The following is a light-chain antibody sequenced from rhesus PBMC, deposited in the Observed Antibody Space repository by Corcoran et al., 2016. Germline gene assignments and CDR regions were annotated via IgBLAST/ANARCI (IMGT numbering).Light chain of an antibody. V-gene: IGKV1-21*01. CDR3: KQFNSVPWT. Sequence: DIQMTQSPSSLSASVGDRVTITFRASQGIRNWLAWYQQKPGKDPKGLIYKASRVQSGVPSRFSGSGDGTDFTLNISSLQPEDFGIDFCKQFNSVPWTVGQGTKEEIK. CDR1: QGIRNW. CDR2: KAS. J-gene: IGKJ1*01.